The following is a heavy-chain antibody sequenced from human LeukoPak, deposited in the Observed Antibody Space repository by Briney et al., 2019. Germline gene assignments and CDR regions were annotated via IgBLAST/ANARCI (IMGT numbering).Heavy chain of an antibody. D-gene: IGHD2-8*02. Sequence: ASVKVSCKASGYTFTSYGISWVRQAPGQGLEWMGWISAYNGNTNYAQKLQGRVTMTTDTSTSTAYMELRSLRSDDTAVYYCARDVTSTADELYYYYMDVWGKGTTVTVSS. CDR2: ISAYNGNT. V-gene: IGHV1-18*01. CDR1: GYTFTSYG. J-gene: IGHJ6*03. CDR3: ARDVTSTADELYYYYMDV.